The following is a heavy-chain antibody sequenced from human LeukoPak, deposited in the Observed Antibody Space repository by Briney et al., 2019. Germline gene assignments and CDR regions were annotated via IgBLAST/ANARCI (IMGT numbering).Heavy chain of an antibody. D-gene: IGHD3-22*01. CDR1: GFTFSGSA. V-gene: IGHV3-73*01. CDR2: IRSKANSYAT. CDR3: TRLGPRGGYYDSSGLAVYYFDY. Sequence: GGSLRLSCAASGFTFSGSAMHWVRQASGKGLEWVGRIRSKANSYATAYAASVKGRFTISRDDSKNTAYLQMNSLKTEDTAVYYCTRLGPRGGYYDSSGLAVYYFDYWGQGTLVTVSS. J-gene: IGHJ4*02.